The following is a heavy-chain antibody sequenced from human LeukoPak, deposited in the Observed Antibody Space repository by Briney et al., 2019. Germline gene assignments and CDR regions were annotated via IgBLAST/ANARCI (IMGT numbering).Heavy chain of an antibody. CDR3: ARDPVLGAPDYLDY. D-gene: IGHD1-26*01. V-gene: IGHV3-30-3*01. CDR2: TSADESIK. Sequence: GGSLRLSCTVSGFPFTVYVIQLVRQAPGKRLECVAVTSADESIKIYNDSVRRRFTISRDNSKNIQYLQMNSVRVEDTAVYYCARDPVLGAPDYLDYWGRGTLVTVSS. CDR1: GFPFTVYV. J-gene: IGHJ4*02.